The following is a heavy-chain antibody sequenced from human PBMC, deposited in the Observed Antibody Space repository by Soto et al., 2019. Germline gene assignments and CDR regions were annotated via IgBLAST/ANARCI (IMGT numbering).Heavy chain of an antibody. CDR1: GGSISSYY. J-gene: IGHJ4*02. V-gene: IGHV4-59*12. D-gene: IGHD5-12*01. CDR2: IYYSDSA. Sequence: SETLSLTCTFSGGSISSYYWSLIRQPPGKGLEWIGYIYYSDSAYYNPSLKSRVIISDDTSKNQFSLKLGSVTAADTAVYYCAAGGGLPRYYWGQGTLVTVSS. CDR3: AAGGGLPRYY.